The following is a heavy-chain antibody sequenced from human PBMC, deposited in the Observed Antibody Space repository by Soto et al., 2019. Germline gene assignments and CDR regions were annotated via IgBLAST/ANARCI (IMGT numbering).Heavy chain of an antibody. CDR2: ISYDGSNK. J-gene: IGHJ4*02. CDR1: GFTFSSYA. CDR3: ARGSGYSSSFDY. V-gene: IGHV3-30-3*01. Sequence: QVQLVESGGGVVQPGRSLRLSCAASGFTFSSYAMHWVRQAPGKGLEWVAVISYDGSNKYYAESVKGRFTISRDNSKNTLYLQMNSLRAEDTAVYYCARGSGYSSSFDYWGQGTLVTVSS. D-gene: IGHD6-6*01.